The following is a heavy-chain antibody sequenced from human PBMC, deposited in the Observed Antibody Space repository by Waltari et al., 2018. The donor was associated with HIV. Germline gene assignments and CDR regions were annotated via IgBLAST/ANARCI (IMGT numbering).Heavy chain of an antibody. CDR1: ALTFKNGW. CDR3: TTFEMGTTRNF. Sequence: VQLVESGGALVTPGGSLTISGAVSALTFKNGWARWSPPAPGKGLQWLGHIRSNTDGGATDYAAPLSGRFAISTNDFNNTMFLEMKTLKVDDTAVYYCTTFEMGTTRNFWGQGTLVTISS. J-gene: IGHJ4*02. CDR2: IRSNTDGGAT. D-gene: IGHD1-26*01. V-gene: IGHV3-15*02.